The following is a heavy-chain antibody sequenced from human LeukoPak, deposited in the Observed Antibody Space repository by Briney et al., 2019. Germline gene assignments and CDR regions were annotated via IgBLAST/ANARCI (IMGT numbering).Heavy chain of an antibody. D-gene: IGHD1-14*01. CDR2: IKGDGSHT. CDR1: GFTFSNYW. CDR3: VRDWDHFDFDS. J-gene: IGHJ5*01. Sequence: SGGSLRLSCAAYGFTFSNYWMHWVRQAPGKGMVWVSRIKGDGSHTIYADSVKGRFTISRDNAKNTLYLQMKSLRDEDTAVYYCVRDWDHFDFDSWGQGTLVTVSS. V-gene: IGHV3-74*01.